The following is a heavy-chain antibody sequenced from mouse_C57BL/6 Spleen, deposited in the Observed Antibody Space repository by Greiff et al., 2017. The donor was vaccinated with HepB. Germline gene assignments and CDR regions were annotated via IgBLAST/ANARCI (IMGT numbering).Heavy chain of an antibody. CDR2: ISYDGSN. CDR1: GYSITSGYY. Sequence: ESGPGLVKPSQSLSLTCSVTGYSITSGYYWNWIRQFPGNKLEWMGYISYDGSNNYNPSLKNRISITRDTSKNQFFLKLNSVTTEDTATYYWARGKYYERAMDYWGQGTSVTVSS. J-gene: IGHJ4*01. CDR3: ARGKYYERAMDY. D-gene: IGHD2-4*01. V-gene: IGHV3-6*01.